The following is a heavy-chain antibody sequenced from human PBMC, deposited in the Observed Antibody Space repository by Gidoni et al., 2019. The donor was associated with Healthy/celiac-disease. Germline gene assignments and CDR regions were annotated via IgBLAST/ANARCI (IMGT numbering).Heavy chain of an antibody. V-gene: IGHV3-30*03. CDR1: GFTFSSYG. CDR2: ISYDGSNK. CDR3: ARYSSGWYDGIDY. Sequence: QGQLVESGGGVVQHGRALRLSCAASGFTFSSYGMHWVRQAPGKGLEWVAVISYDGSNKYYADSVKGRFTISRDNSKNTLYLQMNSLRAEDTAVYYCARYSSGWYDGIDYWGQGTLVTVSS. J-gene: IGHJ4*02. D-gene: IGHD6-19*01.